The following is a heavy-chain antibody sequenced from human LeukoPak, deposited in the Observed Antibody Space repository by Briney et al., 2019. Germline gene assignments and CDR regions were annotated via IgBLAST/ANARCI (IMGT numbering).Heavy chain of an antibody. CDR1: GFTFSSYG. CDR2: ISYDGSNK. Sequence: PGGSLRLSCAASGFTFSSYGMHWVRQAPGKGLEWVAVISYDGSNKYYADSVKGRFTNSRDNAKNSLYLQMNSLRAEDTAVYYCARDPPSFQYWGQGTLVTVSA. J-gene: IGHJ1*01. V-gene: IGHV3-30*03. CDR3: ARDPPSFQY.